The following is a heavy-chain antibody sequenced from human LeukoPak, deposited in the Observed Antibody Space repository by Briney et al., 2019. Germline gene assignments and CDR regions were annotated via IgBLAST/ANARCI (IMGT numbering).Heavy chain of an antibody. V-gene: IGHV4-59*01. D-gene: IGHD1-1*01. CDR1: GDSIRSYY. Sequence: SETLSLTCTVSGDSIRSYYWSWVRQPPGKGLEWIGYIQYSGSTNYNPSLKSRVTISVDTSKNQFSLKLSSVTAADTAVYYCARVSWFPGTSYYYMDVWGKGTTVTVSS. CDR2: IQYSGST. CDR3: ARVSWFPGTSYYYMDV. J-gene: IGHJ6*03.